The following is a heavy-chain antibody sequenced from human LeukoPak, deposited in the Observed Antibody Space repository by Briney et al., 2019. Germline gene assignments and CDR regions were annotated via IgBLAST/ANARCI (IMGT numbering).Heavy chain of an antibody. CDR1: GFTFSSYW. CDR3: ERHMCVYFDS. J-gene: IGHJ4*02. Sequence: GGSLRLSRAGSGFTFSSYWMTWLRQAPGKGLVCVATIMQDGSRKYYVDSVRGRFTFSRDNAKNTLYLQMNSLRAEDTGVYYCERHMCVYFDSWGQGTLVTVSS. CDR2: IMQDGSRK. V-gene: IGHV3-7*01.